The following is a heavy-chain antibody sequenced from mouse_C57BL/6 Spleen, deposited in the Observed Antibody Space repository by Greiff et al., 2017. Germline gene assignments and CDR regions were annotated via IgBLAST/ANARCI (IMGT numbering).Heavy chain of an antibody. CDR2: ISSGGSYT. D-gene: IGHD1-2*01. CDR1: GFTFSSYG. Sequence: EVKLVESGGDLVKPGGSLKLSCAASGFTFSSYGMSWVRQTPDKRLEWVATISSGGSYTYYPDSVKGRFTISRDNAKNTLYLQMSSLKSEDTARYYCARQGGLLRPMDYWGQGTSVTVSS. CDR3: ARQGGLLRPMDY. V-gene: IGHV5-6*02. J-gene: IGHJ4*01.